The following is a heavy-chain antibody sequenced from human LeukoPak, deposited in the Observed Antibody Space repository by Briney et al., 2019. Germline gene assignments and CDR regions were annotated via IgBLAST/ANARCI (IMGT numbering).Heavy chain of an antibody. V-gene: IGHV4-39*07. J-gene: IGHJ4*02. D-gene: IGHD4-23*01. CDR3: ARAAFSRWSHFDY. CDR1: GGSISSSSYY. CDR2: IYYSGST. Sequence: PSETLSLTCTVSGGSISSSSYYWGWIRQPPGKGLEWIGSIYYSGSTNYNPSLKSRVTISVDTSKNQFSLKLSSVTAADTAVYYCARAAFSRWSHFDYWGQGTLVTVSS.